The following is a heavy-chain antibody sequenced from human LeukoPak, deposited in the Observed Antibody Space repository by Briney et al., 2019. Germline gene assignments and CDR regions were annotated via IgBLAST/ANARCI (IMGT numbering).Heavy chain of an antibody. J-gene: IGHJ4*02. CDR3: ARVGGYDYGDYWFDY. CDR1: GYTFTSYY. V-gene: IGHV1-46*01. CDR2: INPSGGST. D-gene: IGHD4-17*01. Sequence: ASVKVSCKASGYTFTSYYMHWVRQAPGQGLEWVGIINPSGGSTSYAQKFQGRVTMTRDTSTSTVYMELSSLRSEDTAVYYYARVGGYDYGDYWFDYWGQGTLVTVSS.